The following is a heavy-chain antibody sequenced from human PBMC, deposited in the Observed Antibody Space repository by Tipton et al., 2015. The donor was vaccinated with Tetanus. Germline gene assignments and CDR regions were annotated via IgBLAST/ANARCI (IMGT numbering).Heavy chain of an antibody. D-gene: IGHD3-3*01. Sequence: TLSLTCTVSGGSISSYNYYWGWIRQPPGKGLEWIGETSDSGYTNYNPSLKSRVTISVDKSKDPFSLKLDSVTAADTAVYFCARSNILRFLDCWGQGTLVTASS. V-gene: IGHV4-39*07. J-gene: IGHJ4*02. CDR2: TSDSGYT. CDR1: GGSISSYNYY. CDR3: ARSNILRFLDC.